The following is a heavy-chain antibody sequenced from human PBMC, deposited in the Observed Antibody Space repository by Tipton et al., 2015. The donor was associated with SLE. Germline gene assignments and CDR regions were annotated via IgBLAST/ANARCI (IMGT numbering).Heavy chain of an antibody. CDR1: GGTFSNYA. V-gene: IGHV1-69*01. Sequence: QLVQSGPEVKKPGSSVKVSCKASGGTFSNYAISWVRQAPGQGLEWMGGIIPILGIANYAQKFQGRVTITTDESTSTAYMELSSLRSEDAAVYYCATGEWVAATLRYYYGMDVWGQGTTVTVSS. J-gene: IGHJ6*02. CDR2: IIPILGIA. D-gene: IGHD2-15*01. CDR3: ATGEWVAATLRYYYGMDV.